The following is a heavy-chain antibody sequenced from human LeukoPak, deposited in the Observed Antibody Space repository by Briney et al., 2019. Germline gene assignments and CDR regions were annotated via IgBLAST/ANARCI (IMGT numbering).Heavy chain of an antibody. Sequence: PGGSLRLSCAASGFTFSSYSMNWVRQAPGEGLEWVSGISWNSGSIGYADSVKGRFTISRDNAKNSLYLQMNSLRAEDTALYYCAAHDYGAEGTDYWGQGTLVTVSS. CDR1: GFTFSSYS. CDR2: ISWNSGSI. CDR3: AAHDYGAEGTDY. D-gene: IGHD4-17*01. J-gene: IGHJ4*02. V-gene: IGHV3-9*01.